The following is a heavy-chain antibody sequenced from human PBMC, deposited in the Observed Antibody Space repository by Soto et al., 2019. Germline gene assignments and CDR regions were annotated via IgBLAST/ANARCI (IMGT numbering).Heavy chain of an antibody. CDR3: ARVPKGQPGDY. CDR2: IWYDGSNK. CDR1: GFTFSSYG. J-gene: IGHJ4*02. V-gene: IGHV3-33*01. D-gene: IGHD2-2*01. Sequence: GGSLRLSCAASGFTFSSYGMHWVRQAPGKGLEWVAVIWYDGSNKYYADSVKGRFTISRDNSKNTLYLQMNSLRAEDTAVYYCARVPKGQPGDYWGQGTLVTVSS.